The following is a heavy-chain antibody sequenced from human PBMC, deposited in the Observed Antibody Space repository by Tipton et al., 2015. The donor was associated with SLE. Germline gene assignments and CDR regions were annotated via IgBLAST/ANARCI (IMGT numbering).Heavy chain of an antibody. D-gene: IGHD1-7*01. Sequence: TLSLTCTVSGDSVITGAHYWSWIRHHPGRGLEWLGNIFYSGSTYYNPSLESRVSISIDRSQNQFSLRLTSLTAADTAVYYCARQGGSSGTSFAFDLWGQGTMVTVSS. CDR3: ARQGGSSGTSFAFDL. V-gene: IGHV4-31*03. CDR1: GDSVITGAHY. J-gene: IGHJ3*01. CDR2: IFYSGST.